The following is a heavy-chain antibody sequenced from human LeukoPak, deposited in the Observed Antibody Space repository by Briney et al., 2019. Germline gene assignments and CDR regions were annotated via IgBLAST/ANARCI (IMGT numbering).Heavy chain of an antibody. CDR3: ARVSRYSSGWYAY. D-gene: IGHD6-19*01. CDR2: INPNSGGT. V-gene: IGHV1-2*02. J-gene: IGHJ4*02. Sequence: ASVKVSCKASGYTFTGYYMHWVRQAPGQGLEWMGWINPNSGGTNYAQKFQGRVTMTRDTSISTAYMELSRRRSDDTAVYYCARVSRYSSGWYAYWGQGTLVTVSS. CDR1: GYTFTGYY.